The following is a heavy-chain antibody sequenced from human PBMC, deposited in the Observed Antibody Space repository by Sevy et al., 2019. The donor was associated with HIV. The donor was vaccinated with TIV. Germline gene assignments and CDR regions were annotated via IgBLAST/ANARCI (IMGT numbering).Heavy chain of an antibody. Sequence: GGSLRLSCAASGFTFTNSAMSWVRQAPGKGLEWVSTISGTGGSKYYADSVKGRFTNSTDNSQNTLDLQMTSLRAEDTAVYYCAKGGNGDGYNFRYYFDYWGQGTLVTVSS. CDR2: ISGTGGSK. J-gene: IGHJ4*02. CDR1: GFTFTNSA. D-gene: IGHD1-1*01. CDR3: AKGGNGDGYNFRYYFDY. V-gene: IGHV3-23*01.